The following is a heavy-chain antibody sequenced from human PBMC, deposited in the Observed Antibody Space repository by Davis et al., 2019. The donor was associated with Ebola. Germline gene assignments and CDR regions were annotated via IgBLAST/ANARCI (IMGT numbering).Heavy chain of an antibody. CDR3: ARVGSGYDLGV. J-gene: IGHJ6*02. Sequence: GGSLRLSCAVSGFSFRSYGMHWVRQAPGKGLEWVAVISYDGSNKYYADSVKGRLTISRDNSKNTLYLQMNSLRAEDTAVYYCARVGSGYDLGVWGQGTTVTVSS. D-gene: IGHD5-12*01. CDR1: GFSFRSYG. CDR2: ISYDGSNK. V-gene: IGHV3-30*03.